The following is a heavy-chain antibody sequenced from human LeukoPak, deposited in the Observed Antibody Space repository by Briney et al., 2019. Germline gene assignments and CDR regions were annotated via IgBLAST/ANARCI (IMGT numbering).Heavy chain of an antibody. J-gene: IGHJ5*02. CDR1: GGTFSSYA. CDR3: ARGFRYYDFWSGYMSNWFDP. V-gene: IGHV1-8*02. D-gene: IGHD3-3*01. Sequence: ASVKVSCKASGGTFSSYAINWVRQATGQGLEWMGWMNPNSGNTGYAQKFQGRVTMTRNTSISTAYMELSSLRSEDTAVYYCARGFRYYDFWSGYMSNWFDPWGQGTLVTVSS. CDR2: MNPNSGNT.